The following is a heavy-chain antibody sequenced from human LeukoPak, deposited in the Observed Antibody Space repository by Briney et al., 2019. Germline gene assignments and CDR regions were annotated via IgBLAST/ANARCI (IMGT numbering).Heavy chain of an antibody. J-gene: IGHJ4*02. CDR2: ISSGSTTI. CDR3: ARGNLLY. V-gene: IGHV3-48*04. Sequence: GGSLRLSCAASGFTFSSYWMSWVRQAPGKGLEWVSYISSGSTTIYYADSVKGRFTISRDNAKNSLYLQMNSLRAEDTAVYYCARGNLLYWGQGSLVTVSS. CDR1: GFTFSSYW. D-gene: IGHD1-14*01.